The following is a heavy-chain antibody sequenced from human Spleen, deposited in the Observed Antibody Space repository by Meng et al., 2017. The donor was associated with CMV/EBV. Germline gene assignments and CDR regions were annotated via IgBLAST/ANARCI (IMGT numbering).Heavy chain of an antibody. Sequence: GISCNDQPRQVVREGAGEERQDMAGMSRKGGSTASSLSLPFRHPIARDNSKNTLYLQMGSLRAEDTAEYYCARVITERSSTWYGNGGQGTLVTVSS. D-gene: IGHD6-13*01. CDR3: ARVITERSSTWYGN. CDR1: GISCNDQP. V-gene: IGHV3-64*01. CDR2: MSRKGGST. J-gene: IGHJ4*02.